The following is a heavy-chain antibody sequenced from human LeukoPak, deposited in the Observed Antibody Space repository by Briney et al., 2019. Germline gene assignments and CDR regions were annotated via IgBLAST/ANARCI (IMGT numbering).Heavy chain of an antibody. CDR1: GFSFSTYT. J-gene: IGHJ4*02. D-gene: IGHD1-1*01. CDR2: ISYDASEE. Sequence: GGSLILSCAASGFSFSTYTFHWVRQAPGKGLESVAVISYDASEEYYADSVKGRFTISRDNSKNTLYLQVNSLRAEDTAVYYCVREIWLTTPSFDHWGQGTLVTVSS. V-gene: IGHV3-30*01. CDR3: VREIWLTTPSFDH.